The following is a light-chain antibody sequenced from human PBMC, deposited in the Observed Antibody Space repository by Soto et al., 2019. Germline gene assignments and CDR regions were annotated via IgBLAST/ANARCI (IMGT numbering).Light chain of an antibody. J-gene: IGKJ3*01. CDR2: KAS. CDR1: QSINSW. V-gene: IGKV1-5*03. Sequence: DIQMTQSPSTLSASVGDSVIITCRASQSINSWLAWYQQKPGKAPKLLIYKASTLQSGVPSRFSGSGSGTVFTLTISNLQPDDFATYYCQEYNSYSHSIFGPGTKVDVK. CDR3: QEYNSYSHSI.